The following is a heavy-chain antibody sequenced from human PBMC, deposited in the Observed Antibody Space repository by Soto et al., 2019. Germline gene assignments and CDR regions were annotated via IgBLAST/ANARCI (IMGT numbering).Heavy chain of an antibody. Sequence: GSLRLSCAASGFTFTRYSMDWVRQAPGKGLEWVSSISSTTNYIYYGDSMKGRFTISRDNAKNSLYLEMNSLRAEDTAVYYCARESEDLTSNFDYWGQGTLVTVSS. J-gene: IGHJ4*02. V-gene: IGHV3-21*06. CDR2: ISSTTNYI. CDR1: GFTFTRYS. CDR3: ARESEDLTSNFDY.